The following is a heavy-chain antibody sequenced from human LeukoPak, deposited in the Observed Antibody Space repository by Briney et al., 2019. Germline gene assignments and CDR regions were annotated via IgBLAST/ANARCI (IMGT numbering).Heavy chain of an antibody. CDR2: MNPNSGNT. J-gene: IGHJ3*02. CDR3: ARFYGSGSYYKLDAFDI. CDR1: RYTFTSYD. V-gene: IGHV1-8*01. D-gene: IGHD3-10*01. Sequence: ASVKVSCKASRYTFTSYDINWVRQATGQGLEWMGWMNPNSGNTGYAQKFQGRVTMTRNTSISTAYMELSSLRSEDTAVYYCARFYGSGSYYKLDAFDIWGQGTMVTVSS.